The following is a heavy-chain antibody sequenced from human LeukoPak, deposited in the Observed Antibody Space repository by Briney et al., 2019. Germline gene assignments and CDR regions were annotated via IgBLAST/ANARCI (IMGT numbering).Heavy chain of an antibody. V-gene: IGHV3-23*01. CDR2: ISGNDGNT. Sequence: PGRSLRLSCAGSGFTFNNFAMSWVRQAPRKGLEWVSIISGNDGNTFYADSVKGRFTISRDNSKNMLYLQMNSLRAEDTALYYCAKPAQVDGSIDVFDIWGQGTMVTVSS. CDR1: GFTFNNFA. J-gene: IGHJ3*02. CDR3: AKPAQVDGSIDVFDI. D-gene: IGHD5-24*01.